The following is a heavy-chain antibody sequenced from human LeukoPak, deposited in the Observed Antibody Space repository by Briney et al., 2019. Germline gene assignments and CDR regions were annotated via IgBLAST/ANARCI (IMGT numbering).Heavy chain of an antibody. CDR2: ISGSGDAI. D-gene: IGHD3-22*01. V-gene: IGHV3-11*01. J-gene: IGHJ4*02. Sequence: GGSLRLSCVVSGFRFSDYYMSWIRQTPGKGLELISYISGSGDAIYYTNSVKGRFTISRDNAKNSLYLQLDNLSAEDTAFYYCASLYDSTGFCFDYWGQGALVTVS. CDR3: ASLYDSTGFCFDY. CDR1: GFRFSDYY.